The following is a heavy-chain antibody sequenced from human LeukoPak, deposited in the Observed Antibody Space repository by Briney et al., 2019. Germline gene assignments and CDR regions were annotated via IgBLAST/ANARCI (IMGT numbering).Heavy chain of an antibody. CDR3: ANGGGSLFDY. J-gene: IGHJ4*02. Sequence: GGSLRLSCAASGFTFSSYGMHWVRQAPGKGLEWVAVISYDGSNKYYADSVKGRFTISRDNSKNTLYLQMNSLRAEDTAVYYCANGGGSLFDYWGQGTLVTVSS. CDR2: ISYDGSNK. D-gene: IGHD1-26*01. CDR1: GFTFSSYG. V-gene: IGHV3-30*18.